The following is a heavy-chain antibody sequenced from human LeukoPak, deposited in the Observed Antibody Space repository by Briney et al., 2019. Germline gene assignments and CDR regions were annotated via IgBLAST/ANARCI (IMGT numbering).Heavy chain of an antibody. V-gene: IGHV4-31*01. D-gene: IGHD6-25*01. CDR2: IFYSGTT. CDR3: ARVPAAGARKIDG. CDR1: GGSISIGGYY. Sequence: SETLSLTCTVSGGSISIGGYYWSWIRQHPGKGLEWFGYIFYSGTTHFNPSLRSPLTMPVETSQNQFYLRPSTATAGHTATDHCARVPAAGARKIDGSGRGCLVTVSS. J-gene: IGHJ2*01.